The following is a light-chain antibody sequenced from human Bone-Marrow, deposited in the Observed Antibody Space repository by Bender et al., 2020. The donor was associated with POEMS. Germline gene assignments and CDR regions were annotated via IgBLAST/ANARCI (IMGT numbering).Light chain of an antibody. Sequence: QSALTQPASVSGSPGQSITISCTGTRSDDGYNYVSWFQQHPGKAPKVIIFEVTQRPSGVPDRFSGSKSGNTASLTISGLRADDEADYYCCSSAGSLVLFGGGTKLTVL. CDR2: EVT. J-gene: IGLJ2*01. CDR3: CSSAGSLVL. CDR1: RSDDGYNY. V-gene: IGLV2-11*01.